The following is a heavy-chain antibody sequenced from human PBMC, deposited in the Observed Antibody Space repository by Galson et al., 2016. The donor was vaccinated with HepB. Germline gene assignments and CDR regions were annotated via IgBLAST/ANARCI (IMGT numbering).Heavy chain of an antibody. CDR1: GFTVSNNY. Sequence: SLRLSCAASGFTVSNNYMTWVRHAPGKGLEWVSLIYSIGTTLYADSVKGRFTISRDSSKNTLYLQMNSLRPADTAVYYCARNVPVTIFGYWGQGTLVTVSS. CDR3: ARNVPVTIFGY. CDR2: IYSIGTT. V-gene: IGHV3-66*01. D-gene: IGHD3-3*01. J-gene: IGHJ4*02.